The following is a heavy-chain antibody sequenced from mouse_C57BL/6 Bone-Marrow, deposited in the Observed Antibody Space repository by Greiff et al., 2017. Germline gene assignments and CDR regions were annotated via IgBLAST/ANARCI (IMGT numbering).Heavy chain of an antibody. D-gene: IGHD1-1*01. Sequence: QVQLKESGAELVRPGASVKLSCKASGYTFTDYYINWVKQRPGQGLEWIARIYPGSGNTYYNEKFKGKATLTAEKSSSTAYMLLSSLTSEDSAVYFCASGGSSRYWYFDVWGTGTTVTVSS. J-gene: IGHJ1*03. CDR2: IYPGSGNT. V-gene: IGHV1-76*01. CDR3: ASGGSSRYWYFDV. CDR1: GYTFTDYY.